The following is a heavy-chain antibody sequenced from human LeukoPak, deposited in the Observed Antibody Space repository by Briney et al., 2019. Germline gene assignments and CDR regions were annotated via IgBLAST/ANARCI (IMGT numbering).Heavy chain of an antibody. V-gene: IGHV1-18*01. CDR2: ISAYNGST. J-gene: IGHJ4*02. CDR3: ARLNLDGDYFDY. D-gene: IGHD1-1*01. Sequence: ASVKVSCKASGYTFTSYGISWVRQAPGQGLEWMGWISAYNGSTNYAQKLQGRVTMTTDTSTSTAYMELRSLRSDDTAVYYCARLNLDGDYFDYWGQGTLVTVSS. CDR1: GYTFTSYG.